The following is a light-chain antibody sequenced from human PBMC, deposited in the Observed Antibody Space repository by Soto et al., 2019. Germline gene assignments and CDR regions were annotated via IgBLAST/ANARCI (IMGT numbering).Light chain of an antibody. J-gene: IGKJ1*01. CDR2: DAS. V-gene: IGKV3-11*01. CDR1: QSVSIY. CDR3: QQYGSSPPT. Sequence: EIGSSQSPAALSLSPGERATLCCRASQSVSIYLAWYQQKPGQGPRLLIYDASNRATGTPARFSGSGSGTDFTLPISSLEPEDFAVYYCQQYGSSPPTFGQGTKVDI.